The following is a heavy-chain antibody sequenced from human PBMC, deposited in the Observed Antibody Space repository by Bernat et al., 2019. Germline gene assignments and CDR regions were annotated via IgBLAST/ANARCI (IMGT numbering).Heavy chain of an antibody. CDR3: AKDAKPDNRWDIDY. V-gene: IGHV3-23*01. CDR2: ILPGGHP. D-gene: IGHD3-16*02. J-gene: IGHJ4*02. Sequence: EVQLLESGGDLVQPGGSLRLSCAASGFSFSTFSMNWVRQAPGKGLAWVSSILPGGHPYDAGSVTGRFTISRDNAQNTLFLQMDSLRAEDTALYYCAKDAKPDNRWDIDYWGPGTLVTVSS. CDR1: GFSFSTFS.